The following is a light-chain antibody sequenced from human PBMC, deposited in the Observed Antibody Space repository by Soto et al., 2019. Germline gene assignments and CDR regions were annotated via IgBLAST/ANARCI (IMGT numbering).Light chain of an antibody. V-gene: IGKV1-39*01. J-gene: IGKJ1*01. CDR3: QQSYRTPRT. CDR2: AAS. Sequence: DIQMTQSPSSLSASVGDRVTFICRASQSISSYLNWYQQKPGKAPKLLIYAASSLQSGVPSRFSGSGSGTDFTLTISSLQPEDFATYYCQQSYRTPRTFGHGTKVE. CDR1: QSISSY.